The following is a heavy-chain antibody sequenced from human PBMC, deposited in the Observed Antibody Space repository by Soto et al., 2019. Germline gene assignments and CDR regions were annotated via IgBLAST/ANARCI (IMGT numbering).Heavy chain of an antibody. J-gene: IGHJ6*02. CDR2: IIPILGIA. CDR1: GGTFSSYT. CDR3: ARSIAVTGTYFSGLDV. D-gene: IGHD6-19*01. Sequence: SVKVSCKASGGTFSSYTISGVRQAPGQGLEWMGRIIPILGIANYAQKFQGRVTITADKSTSTAYLQWSSLKASDTAMYYCARSIAVTGTYFSGLDVWGQGTPVTVS. V-gene: IGHV1-69*02.